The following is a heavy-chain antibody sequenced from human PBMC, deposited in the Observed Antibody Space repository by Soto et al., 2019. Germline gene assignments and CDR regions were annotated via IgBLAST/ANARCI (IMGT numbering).Heavy chain of an antibody. CDR3: ARDSSGWSAFDY. J-gene: IGHJ4*02. CDR2: IGTAGDT. V-gene: IGHV3-13*01. CDR1: GFTFSSYD. D-gene: IGHD6-19*01. Sequence: GESLKISCAASGFTFSSYDMHWVRQATGKGLEWVSAIGTAGDTYYPGSVKGRFTISRENAKNSLYLQMNSLRAEDTAVYYCARDSSGWSAFDYWGQGTLVTVSS.